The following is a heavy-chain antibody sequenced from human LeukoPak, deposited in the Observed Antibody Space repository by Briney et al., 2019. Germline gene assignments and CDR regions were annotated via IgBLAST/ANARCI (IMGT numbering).Heavy chain of an antibody. CDR1: GGSISSYY. CDR2: IYYSGRT. D-gene: IGHD6-19*01. CDR3: ARASAHRGIAVAGVYWYFDV. V-gene: IGHV4-59*01. J-gene: IGHJ2*01. Sequence: SETLSLTCTEPGGSISSYYWSWGRQTPGGGLEWMAHIYYSGRTNYNRSRKSRLSILVDTSNNQFSLKLTSVTAANTAVYYYARASAHRGIAVAGVYWYFDVWGRGTLVTVSS.